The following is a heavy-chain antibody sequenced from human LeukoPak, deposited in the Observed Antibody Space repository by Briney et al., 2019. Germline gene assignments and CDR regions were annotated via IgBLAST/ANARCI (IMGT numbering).Heavy chain of an antibody. Sequence: ASVKVSCKASGGTFSSYAISWVRQAPGRVLGWMGGIIPIFGTANYAQKFQGRVTITADKSTSTAYMELSSLRSEDTAVYYCASGGSGYCSSTSCYSRYGMDVWGKGTTVTVSS. CDR3: ASGGSGYCSSTSCYSRYGMDV. CDR2: IIPIFGTA. V-gene: IGHV1-69*06. J-gene: IGHJ6*04. CDR1: GGTFSSYA. D-gene: IGHD2-2*02.